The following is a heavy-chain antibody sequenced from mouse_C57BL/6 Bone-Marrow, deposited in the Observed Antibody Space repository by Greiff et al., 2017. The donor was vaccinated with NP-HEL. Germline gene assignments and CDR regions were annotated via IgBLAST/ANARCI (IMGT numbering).Heavy chain of an antibody. J-gene: IGHJ2*01. CDR1: GYTFTNYW. CDR2: IYPGGGYT. CDR3: ARSGDYGNFFDY. V-gene: IGHV1-63*01. D-gene: IGHD2-1*01. Sequence: VKLQQSGAELVRPGTSVKMSCKASGYTFTNYWIGWAKQRPGHGLEWIGDIYPGGGYTNYNEKFKGKATLTADKSSSTAYMQFSSLTSEDSAIYYCARSGDYGNFFDYWGQGTTLTVSS.